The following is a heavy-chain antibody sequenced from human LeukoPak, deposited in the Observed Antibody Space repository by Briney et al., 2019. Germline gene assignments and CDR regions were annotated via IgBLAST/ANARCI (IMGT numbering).Heavy chain of an antibody. J-gene: IGHJ3*02. CDR3: ARDWYLNAFDI. CDR2: IWYDGSNK. V-gene: IGHV3-33*01. D-gene: IGHD2-15*01. Sequence: GGSLRLSCAASGLTFSRYGMHWVRQAPGKGLEWVAVIWYDGSNKYYADSVKGRFTISRDNSKNTLYLQMNSLRAEDTAVYYCARDWYLNAFDIWGQGTMVIASS. CDR1: GLTFSRYG.